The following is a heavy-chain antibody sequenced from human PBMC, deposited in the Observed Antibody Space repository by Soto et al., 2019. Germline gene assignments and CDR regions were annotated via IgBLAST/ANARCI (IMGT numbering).Heavy chain of an antibody. CDR3: AKDRMGAGIRGYFDY. CDR1: GFTFSSYG. D-gene: IGHD3-10*01. Sequence: QEQLVESGGGVVQPGESLRLSCAGSGFTFSSYGMDWVRQAPGKGLEWVAVISYDGSNKYYVDSVKGRFTISRDNSKNTLYLQMNSLRAEDTAVYYCAKDRMGAGIRGYFDYWGQGMLVTVSS. J-gene: IGHJ4*02. CDR2: ISYDGSNK. V-gene: IGHV3-30*18.